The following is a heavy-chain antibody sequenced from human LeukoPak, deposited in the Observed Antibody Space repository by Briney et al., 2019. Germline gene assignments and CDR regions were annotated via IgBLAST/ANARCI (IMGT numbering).Heavy chain of an antibody. CDR2: ISYDGSNE. J-gene: IGHJ6*02. V-gene: IGHV3-30*18. D-gene: IGHD6-6*01. CDR1: GFTFSSYG. Sequence: GGSLRLSCAASGFTFSSYGMHWVRQAPGKGLEWVTFISYDGSNEYYEDSVNGRFTISRDNHKNTLYLQMNSLRAEDTAVYYCAKDSSSSNYYYGLDVWGQGTTVTVSS. CDR3: AKDSSSSNYYYGLDV.